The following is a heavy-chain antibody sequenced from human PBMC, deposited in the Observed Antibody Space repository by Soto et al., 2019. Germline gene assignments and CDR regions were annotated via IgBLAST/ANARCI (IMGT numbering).Heavy chain of an antibody. J-gene: IGHJ4*02. CDR1: GFAFSDSA. D-gene: IGHD5-18*01. Sequence: EVQLVESGGGLVQPGGSLKLSCAASGFAFSDSAMHWVRQASGKGLEWIGRIRGKRGNDGTAYAASVKGRFTISRXXXXXXXXXXXXXXXXXXXXXXXXXXRRDWTAVDPLDYWGQGTLVTVSS. V-gene: IGHV3-73*02. CDR3: XXRRDWTAVDPLDY. CDR2: IRGKRGNDGT.